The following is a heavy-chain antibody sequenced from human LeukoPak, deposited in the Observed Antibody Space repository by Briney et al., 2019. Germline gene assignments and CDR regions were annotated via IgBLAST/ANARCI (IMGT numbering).Heavy chain of an antibody. D-gene: IGHD4-17*01. J-gene: IGHJ4*02. CDR3: ARGGNYGDYVYDY. CDR1: GFTFSSYW. Sequence: AGGSLRLSCAASGFTFSSYWMHWVRQAPGKGLVWVSRINSDGSSTSYADSVKGRFTISRDNAKNTLYLQMNSLRAEDTAVYYCARGGNYGDYVYDYWGQGTLVTVSS. CDR2: INSDGSST. V-gene: IGHV3-74*01.